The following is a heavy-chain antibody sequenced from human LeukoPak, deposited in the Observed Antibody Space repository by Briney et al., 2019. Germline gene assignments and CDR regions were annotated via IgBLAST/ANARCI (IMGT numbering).Heavy chain of an antibody. CDR2: ISGSGGST. V-gene: IGHV3-23*01. CDR3: AKDLRRNCSGGSCP. D-gene: IGHD2-15*01. CDR1: GFTFSSYA. J-gene: IGHJ5*02. Sequence: GGSLRLSCAASGFTFSSYAMSWVRQAPGKGLEWVSAISGSGGSTYYANSVKGRFTISRDNSKNTLYLQMNSLRAEDTAVYYCAKDLRRNCSGGSCPWGQGTLVTLSS.